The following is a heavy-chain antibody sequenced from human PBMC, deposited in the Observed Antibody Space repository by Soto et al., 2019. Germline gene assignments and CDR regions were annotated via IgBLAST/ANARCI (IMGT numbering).Heavy chain of an antibody. CDR3: ARGYCSGSSCYTGVIGSY. CDR2: INSDGTSA. J-gene: IGHJ4*02. V-gene: IGHV3-74*01. D-gene: IGHD2-2*01. Sequence: SGGSLRLSCAASGFTLSSYWMHWVRQPPGKGLVWVSRINSDGTSASYADSVKGRFTVSRDNAKNTLYLQMNSLRAEDTAVYYCARGYCSGSSCYTGVIGSYWGPGSLVTVSS. CDR1: GFTLSSYW.